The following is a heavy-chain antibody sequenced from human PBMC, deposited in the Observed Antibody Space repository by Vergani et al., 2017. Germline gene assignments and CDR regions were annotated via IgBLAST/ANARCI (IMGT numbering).Heavy chain of an antibody. CDR3: ARSGAGGYDPDAFDI. Sequence: QVQLVESGGGLVKPGGSLRLSCAASGFTFSDYYMSWIRQAPGKGLEWIGEINHSGSTNYNPSLKSRVTISVDTSKNQFSLKLSSVTAADTAVYYCARSGAGGYDPDAFDIWGQGTMVTVSS. CDR2: INHSGST. D-gene: IGHD5-12*01. V-gene: IGHV4-34*01. J-gene: IGHJ3*02. CDR1: GFTFSDYY.